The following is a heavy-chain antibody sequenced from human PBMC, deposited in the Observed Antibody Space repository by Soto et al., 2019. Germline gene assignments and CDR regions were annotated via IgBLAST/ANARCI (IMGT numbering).Heavy chain of an antibody. Sequence: AGGSLRLSCAASGFTFSSYLMSWVRQAPGKGLEWVANIKQDGSEKYYVDSVKGRFTISRDNAKNSLYLQMNSLRAEDTAVYYCARKNCSSTSCSNRAYYYYGMDVWGQGTTVTVSS. CDR3: ARKNCSSTSCSNRAYYYYGMDV. J-gene: IGHJ6*02. V-gene: IGHV3-7*03. CDR1: GFTFSSYL. D-gene: IGHD2-2*01. CDR2: IKQDGSEK.